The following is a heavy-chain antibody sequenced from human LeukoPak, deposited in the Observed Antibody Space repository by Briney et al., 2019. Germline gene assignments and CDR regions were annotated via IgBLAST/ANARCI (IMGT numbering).Heavy chain of an antibody. CDR1: GGSISSYY. CDR3: ARLPLRSHFDY. Sequence: SETLSLTCTVSGGSISSYYWSWIRPPPGKGLEWIGYIYYSGTTNYNPSLKSRVTISVDTSRNQFSLKLNSVTAADTAVYYCARLPLRSHFDYWGQGTLVTVSS. V-gene: IGHV4-59*08. CDR2: IYYSGTT. J-gene: IGHJ4*02.